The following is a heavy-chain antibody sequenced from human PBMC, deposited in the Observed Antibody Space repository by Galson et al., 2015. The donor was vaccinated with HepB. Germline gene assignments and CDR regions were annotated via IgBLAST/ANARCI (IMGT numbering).Heavy chain of an antibody. CDR2: ISGSGGST. V-gene: IGHV3-23*01. CDR3: AKDLAPRGFDWLLFDY. CDR1: GFTFSSYA. D-gene: IGHD3-9*01. J-gene: IGHJ4*02. Sequence: SLRLSCAASGFTFSSYAMSWVRQAPGKGLEWVSAISGSGGSTYYADSVKGRFTISRDNSKNTLYPQMNSLRAEDTAVYYCAKDLAPRGFDWLLFDYWGQGTLVTVSS.